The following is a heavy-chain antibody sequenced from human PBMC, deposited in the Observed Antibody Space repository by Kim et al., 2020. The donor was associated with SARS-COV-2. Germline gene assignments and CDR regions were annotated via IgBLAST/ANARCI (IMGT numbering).Heavy chain of an antibody. V-gene: IGHV4-31*03. Sequence: SETLSLTCTVSGGSISSGGYYWSWIRQHPGKGLEWIGYIYYSGSTYYNPSLKSRVTISVDTSKNQFSLKLSSVTAADTAVYYCARDQGWQPVTTDQFRRYYYYGMDVWGQGTTVTVSS. CDR3: ARDQGWQPVTTDQFRRYYYYGMDV. CDR1: GGSISSGGYY. D-gene: IGHD4-17*01. CDR2: IYYSGST. J-gene: IGHJ6*02.